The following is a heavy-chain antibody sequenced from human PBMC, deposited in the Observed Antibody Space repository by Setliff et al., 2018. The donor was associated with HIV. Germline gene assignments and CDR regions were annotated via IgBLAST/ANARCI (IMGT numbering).Heavy chain of an antibody. CDR2: ISWRSTYI. V-gene: IGHV3-21*06. CDR1: GFTFSTHC. CDR3: TRDYPGGPDASDP. Sequence: PGGSLRLSCAASGFTFSTHCMNWVRQAPGKGLEWISSISWRSTYIYYSDSVKGRFTISRDDATNSLFLQVNSLRDEDTAVYYCTRDYPGGPDASDPWGRGTMVTVSS. J-gene: IGHJ3*01. D-gene: IGHD3-16*01.